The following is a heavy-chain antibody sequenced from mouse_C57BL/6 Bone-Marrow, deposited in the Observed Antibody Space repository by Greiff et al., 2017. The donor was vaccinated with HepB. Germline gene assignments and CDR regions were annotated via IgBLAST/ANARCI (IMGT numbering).Heavy chain of an antibody. CDR3: ARCGVYYFDY. CDR1: GYTFTSYW. CDR2: IDPSDSYT. V-gene: IGHV1-69*01. J-gene: IGHJ2*01. Sequence: QVQLQQPGAELVMPGASVKLSCKASGYTFTSYWMHWVKQRPGQGLEWIGEIDPSDSYTNYNQKFKGKSTLTVDKSSSTAYMQLSSLTSEDSAVYYCARCGVYYFDYWGQGTTLTVSS.